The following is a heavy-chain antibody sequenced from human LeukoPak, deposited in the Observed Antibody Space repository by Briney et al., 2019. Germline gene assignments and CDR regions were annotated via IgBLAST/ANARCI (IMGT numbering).Heavy chain of an antibody. D-gene: IGHD6-13*01. V-gene: IGHV3-23*01. J-gene: IGHJ4*02. CDR2: ISGGGGST. CDR1: GFTFSNDA. CDR3: ARNDRYSSSPRYYFDY. Sequence: GGSLRLSCAASGFTFSNDAMSWVRQAPGRGLEWFSTISGGGGSTYFTDSVKGRFTISRDNSKNTLHLQMNSLRAEDTALYYCARNDRYSSSPRYYFDYWGQGTLVTVSS.